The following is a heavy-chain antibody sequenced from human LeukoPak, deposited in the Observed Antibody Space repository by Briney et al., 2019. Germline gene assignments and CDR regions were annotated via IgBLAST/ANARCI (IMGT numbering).Heavy chain of an antibody. CDR1: GFTFSSYG. V-gene: IGHV3-30*02. D-gene: IGHD4-23*01. J-gene: IGHJ5*02. Sequence: GGSLRLSCAASGFTFSSYGMHWVRQAPGKGLEWVAFIRYDGSNKYYADSVKGRFTISRDNSKNTLYLQMSSLRAEDTAVYYCAKDSWVVTYNWFDPWAQGTLVTVSS. CDR2: IRYDGSNK. CDR3: AKDSWVVTYNWFDP.